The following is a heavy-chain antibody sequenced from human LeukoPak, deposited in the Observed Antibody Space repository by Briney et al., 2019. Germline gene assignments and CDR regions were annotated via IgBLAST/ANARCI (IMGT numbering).Heavy chain of an antibody. D-gene: IGHD5-18*01. CDR2: ISAYNGNT. J-gene: IGHJ5*02. Sequence: ASVKVSCEASGYTFTSYGISWVRQAPGQGLEWMGWISAYNGNTNYAQKLQGRVTMTTDTSTITAYMELRSLRSEDTAVYYSARGGRYSYGYGEADWFDPWGQGTLVTVSS. CDR1: GYTFTSYG. V-gene: IGHV1-18*01. CDR3: ARGGRYSYGYGEADWFDP.